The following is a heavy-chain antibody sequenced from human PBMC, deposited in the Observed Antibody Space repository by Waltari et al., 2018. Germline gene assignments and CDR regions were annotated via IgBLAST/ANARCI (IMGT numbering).Heavy chain of an antibody. J-gene: IGHJ5*02. CDR3: ARGDYYGSGSYYNSWFDP. CDR2: IYYSGST. V-gene: IGHV4-31*03. CDR1: GGSISRGGYY. D-gene: IGHD3-10*01. Sequence: QVQLQESGPGLVKPSQTLSLPCTVSGGSISRGGYYWSWNRQHPGRGLEWIGYIYYSGSTYYTPSLKSRVTISVDTSKNQFSLKLSSVTAADTAVYYCARGDYYGSGSYYNSWFDPWGQGTLVTVSS.